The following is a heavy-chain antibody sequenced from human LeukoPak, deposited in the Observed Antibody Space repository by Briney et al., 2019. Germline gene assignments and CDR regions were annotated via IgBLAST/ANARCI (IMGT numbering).Heavy chain of an antibody. CDR1: GFTFSSYA. CDR3: AKDLASQLGRGFYYYYGMDV. V-gene: IGHV3-23*01. CDR2: ISGSGDST. J-gene: IGHJ6*02. D-gene: IGHD6-6*01. Sequence: GGSLRLSCAASGFTFSSYAMSWVRQAPGKGLEWVSAISGSGDSTYYADSVKGRITISRDNSKNTLYLQMNSLRAEDTAVYYCAKDLASQLGRGFYYYYGMDVWGQGTTVTVSS.